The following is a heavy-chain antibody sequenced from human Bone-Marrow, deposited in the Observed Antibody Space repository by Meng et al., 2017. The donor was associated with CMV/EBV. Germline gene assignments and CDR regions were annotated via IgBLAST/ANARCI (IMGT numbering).Heavy chain of an antibody. CDR1: GGSISSYY. J-gene: IGHJ5*02. CDR2: IYTSGST. V-gene: IGHV4-4*07. Sequence: QVQRQESGPGLVKPSATLSLTCTGSGGSISSYYWSWIRQPAGKGLEWIGRIYTSGSTNYNPSLKSRVTMSVDTSKNQFSLKLSSVTAADTAVYYCARGPPLGIAVAGSWFDPWGQGTLVTVSS. CDR3: ARGPPLGIAVAGSWFDP. D-gene: IGHD6-19*01.